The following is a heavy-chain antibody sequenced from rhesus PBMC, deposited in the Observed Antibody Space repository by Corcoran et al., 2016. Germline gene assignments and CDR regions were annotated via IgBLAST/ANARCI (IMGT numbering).Heavy chain of an antibody. Sequence: QVQLQESGPGLVKPSETLSLTCAVSGGSISSSNWWSWTRQPPGKGRGWIGYISGSNGSTYYNPSIKRRGTISTDTSKNQFSLKLSSVTAADTAVYYCANRDTSRYYFDYWGQGVLVTVSS. J-gene: IGHJ4*01. CDR1: GGSISSSNW. D-gene: IGHD2-2*01. V-gene: IGHV4-65*01. CDR2: ISGSNGST. CDR3: ANRDTSRYYFDY.